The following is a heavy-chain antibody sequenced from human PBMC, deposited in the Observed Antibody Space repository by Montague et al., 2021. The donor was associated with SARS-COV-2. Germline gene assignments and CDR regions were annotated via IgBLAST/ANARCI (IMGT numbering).Heavy chain of an antibody. V-gene: IGHV6-1*01. CDR1: GDSVSINSAA. J-gene: IGHJ6*02. CDR3: ASGRMVPYSSSWTTLYYYYGMDV. Sequence: CAISGDSVSINSAAWNWIRQSPSRGLEWLGRTYYRSKWYNDYAVXXKSRITINPDTSKNQFSLQLNSVTPEDTAVYYCASGRMVPYSSSWTTLYYYYGMDVWGQGTTVTVSS. CDR2: TYYRSKWYN. D-gene: IGHD6-13*01.